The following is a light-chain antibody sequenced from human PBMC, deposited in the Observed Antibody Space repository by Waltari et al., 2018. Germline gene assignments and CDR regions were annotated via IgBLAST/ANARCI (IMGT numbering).Light chain of an antibody. J-gene: IGKJ4*01. CDR2: GAS. Sequence: VPTQPPDPLSLSPGGSATHSCRASQTFSSSYLALYQQKPGQAPRLLIYGASTRAAGCPVRFSGSGSGTDFTLTISRLEPEDFAVYYCQHYGTSPPLTFGGGTKVEIK. CDR3: QHYGTSPPLT. V-gene: IGKV3-20*01. CDR1: QTFSSSY.